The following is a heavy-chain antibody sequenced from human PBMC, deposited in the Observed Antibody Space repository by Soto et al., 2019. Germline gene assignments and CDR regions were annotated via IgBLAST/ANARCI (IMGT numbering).Heavy chain of an antibody. CDR2: ISYDGSNK. J-gene: IGHJ6*02. V-gene: IGHV3-30-3*01. CDR1: GFTFSSYA. D-gene: IGHD6-6*01. CDR3: ARDLGGYSSSPECGMDV. Sequence: GGSLRLSCAASGFTFSSYAMHWVRQAPGKGLEWVAVISYDGSNKYYADSVKGRFTISRDNSKNTLYLQMNSLRAEDTAVYYCARDLGGYSSSPECGMDVWGQGTTVTVSS.